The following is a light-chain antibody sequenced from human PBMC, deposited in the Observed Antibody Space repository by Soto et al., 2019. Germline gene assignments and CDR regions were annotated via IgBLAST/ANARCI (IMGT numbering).Light chain of an antibody. V-gene: IGLV2-8*01. Sequence: QSVLTQPPSASGSPGQSVIISCTGTSSDYGSWYQKNPGKAPKLIIYEVTHRPSGVPGRFSGSKSGNTASLTVSGLQADDEAYYYGASYVGINNLIFGGGTKVTVL. CDR1: SSDY. CDR3: ASYVGINNLI. J-gene: IGLJ2*01. CDR2: EVT.